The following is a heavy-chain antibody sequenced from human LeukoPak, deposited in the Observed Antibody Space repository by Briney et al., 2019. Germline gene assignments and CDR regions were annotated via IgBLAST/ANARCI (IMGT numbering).Heavy chain of an antibody. D-gene: IGHD2-2*02. Sequence: GASVKVSCKASGGTFSSYAISWVRQAPGQGLEWMGGIIPIFGTANYAQKFQGRVTITTDESTSTAYMELSSLRSEDTAVYYCARGSSTSCYKRGRACYYYMDVWGKGTTVTVSS. J-gene: IGHJ6*03. CDR1: GGTFSSYA. CDR2: IIPIFGTA. V-gene: IGHV1-69*05. CDR3: ARGSSTSCYKRGRACYYYMDV.